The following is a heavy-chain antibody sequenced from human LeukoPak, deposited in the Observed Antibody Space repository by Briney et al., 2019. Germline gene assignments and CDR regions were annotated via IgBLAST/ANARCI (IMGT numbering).Heavy chain of an antibody. CDR1: GGSISSSSYY. Sequence: SETLSLTCTVSGGSISSSSYYWGWIRQPPGKGLEWIGSIYYSGSTYYNPSLKSRVTISVDTSKNQFSLKLSSVTAADTAVYYRARGGSGSYYPNYWGQGTLVTVSS. CDR3: ARGGSGSYYPNY. D-gene: IGHD3-10*01. CDR2: IYYSGST. J-gene: IGHJ4*02. V-gene: IGHV4-39*07.